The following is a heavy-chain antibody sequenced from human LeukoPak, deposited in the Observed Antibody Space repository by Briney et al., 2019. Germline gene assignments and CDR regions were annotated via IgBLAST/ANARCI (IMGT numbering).Heavy chain of an antibody. Sequence: SETLSLTCTVSGASINSAAYYWSWIRQPAGKGLEWIGRFYTSGSTNYNPSLKSRVTISVDTSKNQFSLKLNSVTAADTAVYYCARRTFGGVIKYWGQGTLVTVSS. J-gene: IGHJ4*02. CDR1: GASINSAAYY. D-gene: IGHD3-16*01. V-gene: IGHV4-61*02. CDR3: ARRTFGGVIKY. CDR2: FYTSGST.